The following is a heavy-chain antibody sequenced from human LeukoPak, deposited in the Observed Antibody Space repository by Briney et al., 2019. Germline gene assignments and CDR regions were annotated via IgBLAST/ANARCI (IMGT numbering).Heavy chain of an antibody. J-gene: IGHJ4*02. D-gene: IGHD3-3*02. CDR2: IYSDGTT. CDR1: GFAVSSTY. CDR3: ARDSSSFPNYFDY. V-gene: IGHV3-53*01. Sequence: GGSLRLSCAASGFAVSSTYMSWVRQAPGKGLEWVSLIYSDGTTFYADSVKGRFAISTDNSKNTLYLQMSSLRAEDTAVYYCARDSSSFPNYFDYWGQGTLITVSS.